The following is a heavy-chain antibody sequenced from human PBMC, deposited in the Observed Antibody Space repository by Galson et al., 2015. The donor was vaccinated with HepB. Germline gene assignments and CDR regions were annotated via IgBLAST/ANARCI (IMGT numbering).Heavy chain of an antibody. CDR3: AKSGRVGTLYGVGITPPYAMDV. J-gene: IGHJ6*02. V-gene: IGHV3-53*01. D-gene: IGHD3-3*01. Sequence: SLRLSCAASGFTVRSNYMSWVRQAPGKGLEWVSLIYRVGTTKYADAVKGRFTISRDISKNAVYLHINDLRAEDTAVYYCAKSGRVGTLYGVGITPPYAMDVWGQGATGIVSS. CDR2: IYRVGTT. CDR1: GFTVRSNY.